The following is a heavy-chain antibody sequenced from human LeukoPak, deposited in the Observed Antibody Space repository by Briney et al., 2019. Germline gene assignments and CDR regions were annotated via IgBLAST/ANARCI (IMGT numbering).Heavy chain of an antibody. CDR3: ARLFKGIPTTTWFDP. Sequence: RSSETLSLTCTVSGGSISSGSYYWSWIRQPPGKGLDWIGYIYYSGYTNYNPSLKSRVTISLDTSKNQFSLKLNSVTAADTAVYYCARLFKGIPTTTWFDPWGQGALVTVSS. CDR1: GGSISSGSYY. CDR2: IYYSGYT. V-gene: IGHV4-61*01. J-gene: IGHJ5*02. D-gene: IGHD1-1*01.